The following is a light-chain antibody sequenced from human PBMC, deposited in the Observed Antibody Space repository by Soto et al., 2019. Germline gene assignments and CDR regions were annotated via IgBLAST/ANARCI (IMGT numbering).Light chain of an antibody. CDR2: DVS. V-gene: IGLV2-14*01. Sequence: SVLTQPASVSGSPGQSITISCTGTSSDVGSYNYVSWYQQHPGKAPKVMIYDVSNRPSGVSYRFSGSKSGNTASLTISGLQAEDEADYYCSSYTTSSTYDFGTGTKVPV. J-gene: IGLJ1*01. CDR1: SSDVGSYNY. CDR3: SSYTTSSTYD.